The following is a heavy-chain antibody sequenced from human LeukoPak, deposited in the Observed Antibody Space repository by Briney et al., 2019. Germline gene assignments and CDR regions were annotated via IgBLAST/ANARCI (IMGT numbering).Heavy chain of an antibody. Sequence: ASVKVSCKASGYTFTGYYMHWVRQAPGQGLEWMGWINPNSGGTNYAQKFQGRVTMTRDTSISTAYMELSRLRSDDTAVYHCARDRCSSTSCYSNFDYWGQGTLVTVSS. D-gene: IGHD2-2*01. CDR3: ARDRCSSTSCYSNFDY. J-gene: IGHJ4*02. CDR1: GYTFTGYY. V-gene: IGHV1-2*02. CDR2: INPNSGGT.